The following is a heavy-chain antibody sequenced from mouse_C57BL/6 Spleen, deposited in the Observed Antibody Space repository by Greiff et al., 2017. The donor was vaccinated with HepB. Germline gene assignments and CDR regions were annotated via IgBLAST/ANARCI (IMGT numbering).Heavy chain of an antibody. CDR2: INPSTGGT. V-gene: IGHV1-42*01. CDR1: GYSFTGYY. D-gene: IGHD2-3*01. Sequence: EVKLQESGPELVKPGASVKISCKASGYSFTGYYMNWVKQSPEKSLEWIGEINPSTGGTTYNQKFKAKATLTVDKSSSTAYMQLKSLTSEDSAVYYCAKRWLLREAMDYWGQGTSVTVSS. J-gene: IGHJ4*01. CDR3: AKRWLLREAMDY.